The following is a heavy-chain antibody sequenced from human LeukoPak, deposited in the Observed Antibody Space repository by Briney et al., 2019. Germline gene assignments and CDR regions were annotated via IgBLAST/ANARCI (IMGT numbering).Heavy chain of an antibody. Sequence: GGSLRLSCAASGFTFSSYSMNWVRQAPGKGLEWVSSISSSSSYIYYADSMKGRFTISRDNAKNSLYLQMNSLRAEDTAVYYCARDRGYSYEFDYWGQGTLVTVSS. CDR1: GFTFSSYS. CDR2: ISSSSSYI. CDR3: ARDRGYSYEFDY. V-gene: IGHV3-21*01. D-gene: IGHD5-18*01. J-gene: IGHJ4*02.